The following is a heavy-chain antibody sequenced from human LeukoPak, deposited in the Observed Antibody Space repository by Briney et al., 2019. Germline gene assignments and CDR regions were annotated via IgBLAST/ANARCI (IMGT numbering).Heavy chain of an antibody. CDR2: ISASGGST. V-gene: IGHV3-23*01. J-gene: IGHJ4*02. Sequence: GGSLRLSCAASVTLDNYAMSWVRQAPGKGLEWVSVISASGGSTHYADSVKGRFTISRDNSKNTLYLQINSLRAEDTATYYCAKGAQYDFWSGYTLEYFDVWGKGTLVTVSS. CDR3: AKGAQYDFWSGYTLEYFDV. CDR1: VTLDNYA. D-gene: IGHD3-3*01.